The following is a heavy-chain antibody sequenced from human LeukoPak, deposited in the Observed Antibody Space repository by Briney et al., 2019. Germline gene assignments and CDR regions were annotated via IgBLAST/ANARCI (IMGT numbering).Heavy chain of an antibody. J-gene: IGHJ4*02. V-gene: IGHV3-23*01. CDR3: AKETYYYDSSGYYCDY. Sequence: GGSLRLSCAASGFTFSSYVMSWVRQAPGKGLEWVSAISGSGGSTYYADSVKGRFTISRDNSKNTLYLQMNSLRAEDTAVYYCAKETYYYDSSGYYCDYWGQGTLVTVSS. CDR1: GFTFSSYV. CDR2: ISGSGGST. D-gene: IGHD3-22*01.